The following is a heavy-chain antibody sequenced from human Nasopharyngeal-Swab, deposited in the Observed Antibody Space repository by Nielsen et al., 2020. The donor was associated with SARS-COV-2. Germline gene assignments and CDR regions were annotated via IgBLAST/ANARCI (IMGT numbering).Heavy chain of an antibody. D-gene: IGHD2-15*01. CDR2: ISSSSSYI. V-gene: IGHV3-21*01. J-gene: IGHJ3*02. CDR3: ARDHAHGYDAFDI. CDR1: GFTFSSYS. Sequence: GESLKISCAASGFTFSSYSMNWVRQAPGKGLEWVSSISSSSSYIYYDDSVKGRFTISRDNAKNSLYLQMNSLRAEDTAVYYCARDHAHGYDAFDIWGQGTMVTVSS.